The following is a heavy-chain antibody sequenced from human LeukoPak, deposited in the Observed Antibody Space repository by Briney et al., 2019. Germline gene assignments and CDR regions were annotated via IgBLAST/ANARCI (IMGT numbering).Heavy chain of an antibody. Sequence: AGGSLRLSCAASGFTFSNYAMHWVRQAPGKGLEWVAVISYDGSNKYYAHSVKGRFTISRDSSKNTLYLQMNSLRAEDTAVYYCARDIGGGHSGYDYWGQGTLVTVSS. D-gene: IGHD5-12*01. CDR2: ISYDGSNK. CDR1: GFTFSNYA. J-gene: IGHJ4*02. CDR3: ARDIGGGHSGYDY. V-gene: IGHV3-30*04.